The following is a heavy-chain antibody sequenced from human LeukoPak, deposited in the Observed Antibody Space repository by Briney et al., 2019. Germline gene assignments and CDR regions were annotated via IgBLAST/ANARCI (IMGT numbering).Heavy chain of an antibody. CDR3: AKDGGSLTYYFDY. CDR1: GFTFSSYG. CDR2: ISYDGSNK. V-gene: IGHV3-30*18. Sequence: PGGALRLSCAASGFTFSSYGMHWVRQAPGKGLEWVAVISYDGSNKYYADSVKGRFTISRDNSKNTLYLQMNSLAAEDTAVYYCAKDGGSLTYYFDYWGQGTLVTVSS. J-gene: IGHJ4*02. D-gene: IGHD1-26*01.